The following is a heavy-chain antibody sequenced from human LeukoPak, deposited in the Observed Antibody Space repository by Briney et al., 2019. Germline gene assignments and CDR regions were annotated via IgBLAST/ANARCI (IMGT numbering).Heavy chain of an antibody. CDR1: GYTFTSYG. J-gene: IGHJ4*02. D-gene: IGHD3-22*01. Sequence: ASVTVSCTASGYTFTSYGISWVRQAPGQGLEWMGWISAYNGNTNYAQKLQGRVSMTTDISTSTAYMELRSLRSDDTAVYYCARDRPEYYYDSSGYYYTDQLDYWGQGTLVTVSS. CDR3: ARDRPEYYYDSSGYYYTDQLDY. CDR2: ISAYNGNT. V-gene: IGHV1-18*01.